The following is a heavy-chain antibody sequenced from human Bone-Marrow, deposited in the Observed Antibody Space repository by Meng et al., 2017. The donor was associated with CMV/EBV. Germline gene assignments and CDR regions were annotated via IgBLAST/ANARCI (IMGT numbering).Heavy chain of an antibody. CDR1: GFTFSDFY. CDR2: ISSSGDTT. CDR3: ARRPRYQVVSVLYYYAMDV. V-gene: IGHV3-11*01. J-gene: IGHJ6*02. Sequence: GGSLRLSCAASGFTFSDFYMSWIRQAPGKGLEWVSYISSSGDTTYYADSVKGRFTISRDNAKNSLYLQMSSLRADDTAVYYCARRPRYQVVSVLYYYAMDVWGQGTTVTVSS. D-gene: IGHD2-2*01.